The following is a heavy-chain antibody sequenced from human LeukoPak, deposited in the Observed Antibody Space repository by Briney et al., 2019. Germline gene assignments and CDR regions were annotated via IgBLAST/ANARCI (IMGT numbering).Heavy chain of an antibody. D-gene: IGHD1-26*01. CDR3: TRHVGSYPVFDY. J-gene: IGHJ4*02. Sequence: GGSLRLSCAASGFTFSGSAMHWVRQASGKGLEWVGRIRSKANSYATAYAESLKGRFTISRDDSKNTAYLQMNSLKTEDTAVYYCTRHVGSYPVFDYWGQGTLVTVSS. V-gene: IGHV3-73*01. CDR1: GFTFSGSA. CDR2: IRSKANSYAT.